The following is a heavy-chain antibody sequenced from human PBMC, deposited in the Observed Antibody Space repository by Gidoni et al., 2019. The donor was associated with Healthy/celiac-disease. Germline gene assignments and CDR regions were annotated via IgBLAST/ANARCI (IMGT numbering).Heavy chain of an antibody. V-gene: IGHV3-7*01. CDR2: IKQDGSEK. CDR1: GFTFSSYW. D-gene: IGHD6-19*01. Sequence: EVQLVESGGGLVQPGGSLRLSCAASGFTFSSYWMSWVRQAPGKGLEWVANIKQDGSEKYYVDSVKGRFTISRDNAKNSLYLQMNSLRAEDTAVYYCARDSGALQYSSGWNYWGQGTLVTVSS. J-gene: IGHJ4*02. CDR3: ARDSGALQYSSGWNY.